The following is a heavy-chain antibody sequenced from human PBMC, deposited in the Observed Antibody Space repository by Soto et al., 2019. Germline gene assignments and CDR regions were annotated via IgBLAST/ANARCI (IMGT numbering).Heavy chain of an antibody. CDR3: AIYGDYVNFDY. Sequence: PGGSLRLSCAASGFTFSSYGMHWVRQAPGKGLEWVAIILYDGSNKYYADSVKGRFTISRDNSKNTLFLQMNSLRAEDTAVYYCAIYGDYVNFDYWGQETLVTVSS. D-gene: IGHD4-17*01. V-gene: IGHV3-30*03. CDR2: ILYDGSNK. CDR1: GFTFSSYG. J-gene: IGHJ4*02.